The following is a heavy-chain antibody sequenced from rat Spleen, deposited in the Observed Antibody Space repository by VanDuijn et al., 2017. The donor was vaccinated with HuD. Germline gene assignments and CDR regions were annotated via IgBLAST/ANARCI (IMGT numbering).Heavy chain of an antibody. J-gene: IGHJ3*01. V-gene: IGHV5-20*01. CDR1: GFIFSAYY. Sequence: EVQLVESDGGLVQPGRSLELSCTASGFIFSAYYMAWVRQAPTTGLEWLATISFDGTATYYRDSVRGRFTISRDDTKSSLYLQMNSLRSEDTATYYCTTENYWFAYWGQGTLVTVSS. D-gene: IGHD1-10*01. CDR2: ISFDGTAT. CDR3: TTENYWFAY.